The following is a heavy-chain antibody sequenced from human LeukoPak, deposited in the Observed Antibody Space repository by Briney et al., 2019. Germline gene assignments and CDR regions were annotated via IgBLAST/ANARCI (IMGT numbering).Heavy chain of an antibody. CDR3: ANLWLDFDY. CDR2: IDPSGGST. Sequence: GASVKVSCKASGYTFTSYGISWVRQAPGQGLEWMGIIDPSGGSTSYAQKFQGRVTMTRDTSTSTVYMELSSLRSEDTAVYYCANLWLDFDYWGQGTLVTVST. J-gene: IGHJ4*02. V-gene: IGHV1-46*01. D-gene: IGHD6-19*01. CDR1: GYTFTSYG.